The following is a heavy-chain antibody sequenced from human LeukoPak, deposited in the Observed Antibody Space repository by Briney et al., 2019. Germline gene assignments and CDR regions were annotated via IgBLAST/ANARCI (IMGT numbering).Heavy chain of an antibody. CDR2: INHSGST. J-gene: IGHJ4*02. D-gene: IGHD6-6*01. CDR1: GGSFSGYY. CDR3: ARLKGVAARPFYDY. V-gene: IGHV4-34*01. Sequence: SETQSLTCAVYGGSFSGYYWSWIRQPPGKGLEWIGEINHSGSTNYNPSLKSRVTISVDTSKNQFSLKLSSVTAADTAVYYCARLKGVAARPFYDYWGQGTLVTVSS.